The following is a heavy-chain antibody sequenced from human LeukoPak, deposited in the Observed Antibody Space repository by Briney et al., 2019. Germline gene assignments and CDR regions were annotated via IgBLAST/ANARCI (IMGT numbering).Heavy chain of an antibody. J-gene: IGHJ4*02. CDR3: AREAAAGTGY. D-gene: IGHD6-13*01. Sequence: SETLSLTCSVSGDSISSTSHYWGWIRQPPGKGLEWIGSIYYTGNTFYNPSLKSRVTISVDTSKNQFSLKLSSVTAADTAVYYCAREAAAGTGYWGQGTLVTVSS. CDR2: IYYTGNT. V-gene: IGHV4-39*07. CDR1: GDSISSTSHY.